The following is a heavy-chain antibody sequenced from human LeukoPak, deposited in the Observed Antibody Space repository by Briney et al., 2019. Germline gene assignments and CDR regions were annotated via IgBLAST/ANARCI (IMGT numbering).Heavy chain of an antibody. CDR1: GYTFTSYY. V-gene: IGHV1-46*01. CDR3: ARDAYSGYPADY. D-gene: IGHD5-12*01. CDR2: INPSGGST. J-gene: IGHJ4*02. Sequence: GASVKVSFTASGYTFTSYYMHWVRQAPGQGLEWMGIINPSGGSTSYAQKFQGRVTMTRDTSTSTVYMELSSLRSEDTAVYYCARDAYSGYPADYWGQGTLVTVSS.